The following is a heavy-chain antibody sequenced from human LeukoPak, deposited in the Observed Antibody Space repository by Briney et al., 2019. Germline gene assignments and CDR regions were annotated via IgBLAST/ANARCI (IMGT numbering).Heavy chain of an antibody. CDR1: GFTFSSYS. CDR2: ISSSSSTI. V-gene: IGHV3-48*04. D-gene: IGHD1-26*01. CDR3: ARGGGGSYYRFDY. Sequence: GGSLRLSCAASGFTFSSYSMNWVRQAPGKGLEWVSYISSSSSTIYYADSVKGRFTISRDNAKNSLYLQMNSLRADDTAVYYCARGGGGSYYRFDYWGQGTLVTVSS. J-gene: IGHJ4*02.